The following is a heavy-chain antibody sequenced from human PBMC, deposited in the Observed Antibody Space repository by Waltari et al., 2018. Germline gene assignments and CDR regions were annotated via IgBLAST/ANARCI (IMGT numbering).Heavy chain of an antibody. CDR3: ARDYCSGGSCYPDAVDI. J-gene: IGHJ3*02. Sequence: EVQLVESGGGLVQPGGSLRLSCAASGFTFSSYWMSWVRQAPGRGLEWVANIKHDGSEKYNVDSVKGRFTSSRDNAKNSLYRQMNSLRAEDTAVYYCARDYCSGGSCYPDAVDIWGQGTMVTVSS. CDR2: IKHDGSEK. D-gene: IGHD2-15*01. V-gene: IGHV3-7*01. CDR1: GFTFSSYW.